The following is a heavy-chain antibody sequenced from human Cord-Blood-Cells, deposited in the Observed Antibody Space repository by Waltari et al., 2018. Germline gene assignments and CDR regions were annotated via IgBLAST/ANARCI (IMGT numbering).Heavy chain of an antibody. CDR1: GGSIRSYY. Sequence: QVQLQESGPGLVKPSETLSLTCTVLGGSIRSYYWTWIRPPPGKGLEWIGYIYYSGSTNYNPSLKSRVTISVDTSKNQFSLKLSSVTAADTAVYYCARVWYCSSTSCYDAFDIWGQGTMVTVSS. D-gene: IGHD2-2*01. CDR3: ARVWYCSSTSCYDAFDI. CDR2: IYYSGST. V-gene: IGHV4-59*01. J-gene: IGHJ3*02.